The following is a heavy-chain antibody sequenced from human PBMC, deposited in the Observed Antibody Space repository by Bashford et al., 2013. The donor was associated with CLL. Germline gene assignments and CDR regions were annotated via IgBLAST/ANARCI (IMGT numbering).Heavy chain of an antibody. D-gene: IGHD3-22*01. CDR3: ATHLYDSGGYHIDAFAT. CDR1: GGTFSRFG. J-gene: IGHJ3*02. V-gene: IGHV1-69*10. Sequence: SVKVSCKASGGTFSRFGISWVRQAPGQGLEWMGRIISVLGVPNYAQSFQDRVTIIADKSTRTAYMELSSLRSEDTALYYCATHLYDSGGYHIDAFATWDQGTMVTVSS. CDR2: IISVLGVP.